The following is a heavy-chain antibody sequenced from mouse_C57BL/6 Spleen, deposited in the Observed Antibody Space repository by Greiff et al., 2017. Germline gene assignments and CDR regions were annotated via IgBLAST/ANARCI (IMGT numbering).Heavy chain of an antibody. J-gene: IGHJ3*01. CDR2: IYPGDGDT. CDR1: GYAFSSSW. V-gene: IGHV1-82*01. CDR3: AREGLTTVVAPGFAY. Sequence: VQLQQSGPELVKPGASVKISCKASGYAFSSSWMNWVKQRPGKGLEWIGRIYPGDGDTNYNGKFKGKATLTADKSSSTAYMPLSSLTSEDSAVYFCAREGLTTVVAPGFAYWGQGTLVTVSA. D-gene: IGHD1-1*01.